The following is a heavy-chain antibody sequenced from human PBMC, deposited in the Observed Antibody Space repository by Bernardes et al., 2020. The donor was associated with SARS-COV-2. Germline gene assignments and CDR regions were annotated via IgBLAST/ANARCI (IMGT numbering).Heavy chain of an antibody. J-gene: IGHJ3*02. D-gene: IGHD5-12*01. CDR3: ARGPRRDGYNGIDAFDI. CDR2: ICTAADT. V-gene: IGHV3-13*01. Sequence: RGSLRLSCAASVFTCSSYDVHWVRQATGKGLEWVSVICTAADTYYPDFVKGRFTISRENAKNSLYLQMTSLRAEDTDVYYCARGPRRDGYNGIDAFDIWGQGTMVTVSS. CDR1: VFTCSSYD.